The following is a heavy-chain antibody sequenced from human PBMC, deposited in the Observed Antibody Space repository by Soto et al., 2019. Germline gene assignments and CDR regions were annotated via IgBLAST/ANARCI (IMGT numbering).Heavy chain of an antibody. CDR1: GFTFSSYW. D-gene: IGHD3-22*01. CDR2: IKQDGSEK. J-gene: IGHJ3*02. CDR3: ARGRYYDSSGYYPDAFDI. Sequence: GGSLRLSCAASGFTFSSYWMSWVRQAPGKGLEWVANIKQDGSEKFYVDTVKGRFTISRDNAKNSLYLQMNSLRAEDTAVYYCARGRYYDSSGYYPDAFDIWGQGTMVTVSS. V-gene: IGHV3-7*01.